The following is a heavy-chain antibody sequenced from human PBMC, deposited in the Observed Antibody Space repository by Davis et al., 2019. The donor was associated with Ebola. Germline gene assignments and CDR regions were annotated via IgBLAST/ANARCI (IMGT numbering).Heavy chain of an antibody. J-gene: IGHJ5*02. CDR1: GGSISSSSDY. V-gene: IGHV4-39*01. D-gene: IGHD6-19*01. CDR2: IYYSGST. Sequence: MPSETLSLTCTVSGGSISSSSDYWGWIRQPPGKGLEWIGSIYYSGSTYYNPSLKSRVTISVDTSKNQFSLKLSSVTAADTAVYYCARRRIAMADTWFDPWGQGTLVTVSS. CDR3: ARRRIAMADTWFDP.